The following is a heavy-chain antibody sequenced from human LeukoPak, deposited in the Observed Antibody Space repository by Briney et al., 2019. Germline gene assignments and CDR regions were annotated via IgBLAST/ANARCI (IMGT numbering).Heavy chain of an antibody. D-gene: IGHD1-26*01. CDR3: ARELGGSYGGFDY. CDR2: ISYDGSNK. J-gene: IGHJ4*02. Sequence: GRSLRLSCAASGFTFSSYAMHWVRQAPGKGLEWVAGISYDGSNKYHADSVKGRFTISRDNSKNTLYLQTNSLRTEDTAVYYCARELGGSYGGFDYWGQGTLVTVSS. CDR1: GFTFSSYA. V-gene: IGHV3-30*01.